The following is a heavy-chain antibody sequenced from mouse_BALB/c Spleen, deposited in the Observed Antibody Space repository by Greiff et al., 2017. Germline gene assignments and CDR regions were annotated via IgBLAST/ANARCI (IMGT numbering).Heavy chain of an antibody. J-gene: IGHJ2*01. CDR1: GFTFSSYA. CDR2: ISSGGSYT. V-gene: IGHV5-9-3*01. CDR3: ARHFITTVVDY. D-gene: IGHD1-1*01. Sequence: EVMLVESGGGLVKPGGSLKLSCAASGFTFSSYAMSWVRQTPEKRLEWVATISSGGSYTYYPDSVKGRFTISRDNAKNTLYLQMSSLRSEDTAMYYCARHFITTVVDYWGQGTTLTVSS.